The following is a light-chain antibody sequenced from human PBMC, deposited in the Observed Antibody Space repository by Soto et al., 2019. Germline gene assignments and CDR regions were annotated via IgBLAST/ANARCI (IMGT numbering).Light chain of an antibody. J-gene: IGKJ2*01. Sequence: DIVMTQSPDSLAVSLGERATINCKSSQSVLYSSNNKNHLAWYQQKPGQPPKLVFYWASTRESGVPDRFGGSGSGTDFTLTISSLQAEDVAIYYCQQHFSPPFTFGQGTNLEIK. CDR1: QSVLYSSNNKNH. V-gene: IGKV4-1*01. CDR3: QQHFSPPFT. CDR2: WAS.